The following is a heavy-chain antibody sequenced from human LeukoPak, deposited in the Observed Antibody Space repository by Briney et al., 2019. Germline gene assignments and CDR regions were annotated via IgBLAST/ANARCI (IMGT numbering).Heavy chain of an antibody. CDR2: ISSGDSTI. CDR1: GFTFSDYY. V-gene: IGHV3-11*01. D-gene: IGHD3-10*01. CDR3: ARDLGSVY. J-gene: IGHJ4*02. Sequence: NPGGSLRLSCTASGFTFSDYYMSWIRRAPGKGLEWVSYISSGDSTIYYAASVKGRFTMTRDNDKNSLYLQMNSLRAEDTAVYYCARDLGSVYWGQGTLVTVSS.